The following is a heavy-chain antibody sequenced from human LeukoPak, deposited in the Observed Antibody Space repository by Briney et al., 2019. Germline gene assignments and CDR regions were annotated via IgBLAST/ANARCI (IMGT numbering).Heavy chain of an antibody. J-gene: IGHJ4*02. CDR1: GYTFSSYY. CDR2: INPTGDST. CDR3: AREASGGYFDY. Sequence: ASVKVSCKASGYTFSSYYMHWVRQAPGQGLEWVGLINPTGDSTNYAQNFRGRVTMTRDTSTSTVYMDLSSLRSEDTAVYYCAREASGGYFDYWGQGTLVAVSS. D-gene: IGHD4-23*01. V-gene: IGHV1-46*01.